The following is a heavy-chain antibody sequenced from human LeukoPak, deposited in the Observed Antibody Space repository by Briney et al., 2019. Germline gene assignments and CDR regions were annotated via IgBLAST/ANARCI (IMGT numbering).Heavy chain of an antibody. CDR2: IYTSGST. V-gene: IGHV4-61*02. Sequence: SETLSLTCTVSGGSISSGSYYWSWIRQPAGKGLEWIGRIYTSGSTNYNPSLKSRVTISVDTSKNQFSLKLSSVTAADTAVYYCAKYSAGYSSSWYPDYWGQGTLVTVSS. CDR1: GGSISSGSYY. D-gene: IGHD6-13*01. CDR3: AKYSAGYSSSWYPDY. J-gene: IGHJ4*02.